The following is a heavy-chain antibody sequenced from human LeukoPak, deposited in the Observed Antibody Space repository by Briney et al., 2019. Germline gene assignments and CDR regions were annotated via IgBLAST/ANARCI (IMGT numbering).Heavy chain of an antibody. J-gene: IGHJ3*02. CDR3: ARHHDYGDYERAFDI. CDR2: IRYGGNT. Sequence: SEILSLTCTVSGGSISTGDFFWGWIRQPPRKDLEWIGSIRYGGNTLYNPSLKSRLAIAIDTSKNQFSLKLSPVTAADTAVYYCARHHDYGDYERAFDIWGLGTMVTVS. D-gene: IGHD4-17*01. CDR1: GGSISTGDFF. V-gene: IGHV4-39*01.